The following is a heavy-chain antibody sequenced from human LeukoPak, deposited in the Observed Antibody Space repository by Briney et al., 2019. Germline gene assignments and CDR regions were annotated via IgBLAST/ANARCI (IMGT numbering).Heavy chain of an antibody. CDR3: ARRAVAENYFDY. CDR1: GGSITSYY. J-gene: IGHJ4*02. Sequence: PSETLSLTCTVSGGSITSYYWSWIRQPPGKGLEWIGYIYSSGSTTYNPSLRSRVTISVDTSKNQFSLRLTSVTAADTAVYYSARRAVAENYFDYWGQGTLVTDSS. CDR2: IYSSGST. V-gene: IGHV4-59*08. D-gene: IGHD6-19*01.